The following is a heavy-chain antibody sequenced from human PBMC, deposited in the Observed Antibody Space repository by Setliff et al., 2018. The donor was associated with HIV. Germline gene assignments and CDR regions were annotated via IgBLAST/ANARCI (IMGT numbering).Heavy chain of an antibody. CDR1: GGSISSGSYY. CDR2: ISTSGST. J-gene: IGHJ5*02. CDR3: ASRVYYYDSNNFLREEGFDP. V-gene: IGHV4-61*09. D-gene: IGHD3-22*01. Sequence: SETLSLTCTVSGGSISSGSYYWSWIRQPAGKGLEWIGHISTSGSTNYNPSLKSRVTISIDTSKNQFSLNLTSVTAADTAVYYCASRVYYYDSNNFLREEGFDPWGQGTLVTVSS.